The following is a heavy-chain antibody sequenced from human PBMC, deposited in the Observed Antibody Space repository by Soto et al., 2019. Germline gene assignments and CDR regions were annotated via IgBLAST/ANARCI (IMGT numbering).Heavy chain of an antibody. CDR1: GGFSSHYY. J-gene: IGHJ3*02. D-gene: IGHD6-19*01. CDR2: IYHIGTT. CDR3: ARRYSSGSYDVFDI. V-gene: IGHV4-59*01. Sequence: QVQLQESGPGLVKPSETLSLTCTVSGGFSSHYYWSWIRQPPGKELEWIGYIYHIGTTNYNPSLGSRVTLSVDTSKNEFSLRLNSVTAADTAVYYCARRYSSGSYDVFDIWGQGTTVTVSS.